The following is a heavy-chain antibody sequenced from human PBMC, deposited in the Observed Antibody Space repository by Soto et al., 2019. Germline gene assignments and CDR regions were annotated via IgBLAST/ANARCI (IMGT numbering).Heavy chain of an antibody. CDR1: GGSISNYY. Sequence: KPSETLSLTCTVSGGSISNYYWNWIRQPPGKGLEWIGYVHYSGTTNYNPSLKSRVTISLDTSKNQLSLRLSSVTAADTAVYYCARRWSGTDYWGQGTLVSVSS. CDR3: ARRWSGTDY. J-gene: IGHJ4*02. D-gene: IGHD3-10*01. V-gene: IGHV4-59*01. CDR2: VHYSGTT.